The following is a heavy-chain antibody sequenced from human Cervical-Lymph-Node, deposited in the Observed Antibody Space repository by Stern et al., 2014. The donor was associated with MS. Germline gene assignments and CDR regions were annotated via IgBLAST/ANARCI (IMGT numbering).Heavy chain of an antibody. CDR1: GFTFSDYY. Sequence: VQLVESGGGLVKAGGSLRLSCAASGFTFSDYYMSWIRQAPGKGLEWVSYISRGGTSVYYAESVEGRFTISRDNAKNSLFLQMNSLRAEDTAIYYCGRDLCKSRICYPFDYWGQGTPVTVSS. V-gene: IGHV3-11*01. J-gene: IGHJ4*02. D-gene: IGHD2-15*01. CDR3: GRDLCKSRICYPFDY. CDR2: ISRGGTSV.